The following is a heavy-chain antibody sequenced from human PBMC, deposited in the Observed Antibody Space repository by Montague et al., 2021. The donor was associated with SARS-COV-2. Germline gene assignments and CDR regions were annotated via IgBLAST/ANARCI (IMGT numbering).Heavy chain of an antibody. J-gene: IGHJ4*02. V-gene: IGHV4-4*07. CDR3: GRGVVAATPVVDY. CDR1: GDSISSFY. Sequence: SETLSLTCTVSGDSISSFYWNWIRQPAGKGLEWIRRIHASGGTNYNPSLKSRVTMSVDTSKNQFSLKLNSVTAADTAVYYCGRGVVAATPVVDYWGRGTLVTVSS. CDR2: IHASGGT. D-gene: IGHD2-15*01.